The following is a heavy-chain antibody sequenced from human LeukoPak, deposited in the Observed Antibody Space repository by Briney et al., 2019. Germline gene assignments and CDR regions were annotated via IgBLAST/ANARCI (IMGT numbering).Heavy chain of an antibody. D-gene: IGHD3-22*01. CDR2: MYYSGST. CDR1: GGSISSGDYY. V-gene: IGHV4-30-4*01. Sequence: SQTLSLTCTVSGGSISSGDYYWSWIRQPPGKGLEWFAYMYYSGSTYYNPSLKSRVTMSADTSKNQLSLKLSSVTAADTAVYYCARPYYYDSRIDPWGQGILVTVSS. J-gene: IGHJ5*02. CDR3: ARPYYYDSRIDP.